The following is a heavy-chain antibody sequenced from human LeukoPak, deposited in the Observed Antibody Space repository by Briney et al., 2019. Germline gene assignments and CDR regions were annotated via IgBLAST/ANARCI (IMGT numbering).Heavy chain of an antibody. V-gene: IGHV4-59*08. Sequence: SETLSLTCTVSGGSISNYYWSWIRQPPGKGLEWIGYIYYSGSTSYNPSLKTRVTISVDASKNQFSLKLSSVTAADTAVYYCARVYSSSSLGPWGQGTLVTVSS. J-gene: IGHJ4*02. D-gene: IGHD6-13*01. CDR1: GGSISNYY. CDR2: IYYSGST. CDR3: ARVYSSSSLGP.